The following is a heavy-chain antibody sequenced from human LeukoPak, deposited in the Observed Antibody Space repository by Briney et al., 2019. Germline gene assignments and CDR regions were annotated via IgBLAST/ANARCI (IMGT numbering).Heavy chain of an antibody. CDR3: ASDYSSGLKRGGFNY. D-gene: IGHD6-19*01. CDR1: GGSISSYY. J-gene: IGHJ4*02. Sequence: SGTLSLTCTVSGGSISSYYWSWIRLPPGKGLEWIGYIHYSGTTNYNPSLKSRVTISVDTSKNQFSLKLSSVTAADTAVYYCASDYSSGLKRGGFNYWGQGTLVTVSS. V-gene: IGHV4-59*01. CDR2: IHYSGTT.